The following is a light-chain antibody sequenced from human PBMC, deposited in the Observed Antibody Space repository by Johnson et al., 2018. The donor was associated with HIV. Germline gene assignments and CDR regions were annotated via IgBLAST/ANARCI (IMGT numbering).Light chain of an antibody. CDR1: SSNIGNNY. CDR2: DNN. J-gene: IGLJ1*01. Sequence: QSVLSQPPSVSAAPGQKVTISCSGSSSNIGNNYVSWYQQFPGTAPKLLIYDNNKRPSGVPDRFSDSKSGTSATLGITGLQTGDEADYYCGTWDSSLSAHYIFGTGTKVPVL. V-gene: IGLV1-51*01. CDR3: GTWDSSLSAHYI.